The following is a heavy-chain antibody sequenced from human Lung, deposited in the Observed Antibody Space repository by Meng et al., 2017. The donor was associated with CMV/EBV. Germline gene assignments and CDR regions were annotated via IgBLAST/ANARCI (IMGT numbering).Heavy chain of an antibody. CDR1: GGSFSTYT. Sequence: QDQLVQSGAEVKKPGSSVKVACKTSGGSFSTYTFSWVRQAPGQGLEWMGGLIPVLNKAKSAPRFQDRVTFTADETTTTAYMELSSLTFEDTAVYFCARGRGNQPLFDFWGQRTLVTVSS. CDR3: ARGRGNQPLFDF. CDR2: LIPVLNKA. J-gene: IGHJ4*02. V-gene: IGHV1-69*10. D-gene: IGHD2/OR15-2a*01.